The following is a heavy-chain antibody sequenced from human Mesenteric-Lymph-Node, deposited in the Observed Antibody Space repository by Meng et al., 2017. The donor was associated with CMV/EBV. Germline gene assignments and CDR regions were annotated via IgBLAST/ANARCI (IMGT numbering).Heavy chain of an antibody. D-gene: IGHD3-3*01. CDR1: GYSFISSW. CDR3: ARLKSGPGYYYYYGMDV. Sequence: GESLKISCKGFGYSFISSWIGWVRQMPGKGLEWMGIIYPGDSDTRYSPSFQGQVTISADKSISTAYLQRSSLKASDTAMYYCARLKSGPGYYYYYGMDVWGQGTTVTVSS. V-gene: IGHV5-51*01. J-gene: IGHJ6*02. CDR2: IYPGDSDT.